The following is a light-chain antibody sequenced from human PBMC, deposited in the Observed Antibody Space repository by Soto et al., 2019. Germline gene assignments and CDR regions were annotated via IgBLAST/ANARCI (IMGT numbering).Light chain of an antibody. CDR2: EVT. J-gene: IGLJ2*01. CDR3: SSYAGSNNLL. Sequence: QSALTQPPSASGSPGQSVTISCTGTSSDVGAYNYVSWYQQHPGKAPKLMIYEVTKRPSGVPDRFSGSKFGNTASLTVSGLHAEHEADYFCSSYAGSNNLLFGGGTKLTVL. CDR1: SSDVGAYNY. V-gene: IGLV2-8*01.